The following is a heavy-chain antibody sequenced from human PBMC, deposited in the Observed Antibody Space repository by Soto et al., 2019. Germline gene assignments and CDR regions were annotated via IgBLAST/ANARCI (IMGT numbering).Heavy chain of an antibody. J-gene: IGHJ4*02. V-gene: IGHV4-39*01. CDR3: ARLREGPITIFGVVTALFDY. CDR1: GGSISSSSYY. CDR2: IYYSGST. Sequence: SETLSLTCTVSGGSISSSSYYWGWIRQPPGKGLEWIGSIYYSGSTYYNPSLKSRVTISVDTSKNQFSLKLSSVTAADTAVYYCARLREGPITIFGVVTALFDYWGQGTLVTVSS. D-gene: IGHD3-3*01.